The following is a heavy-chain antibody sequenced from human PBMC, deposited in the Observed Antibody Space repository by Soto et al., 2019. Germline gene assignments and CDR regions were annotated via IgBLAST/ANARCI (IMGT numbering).Heavy chain of an antibody. CDR1: GGSLSNSRFY. Sequence: SETPSLTCSVSGGSLSNSRFYCAWIRQPPGEGVEWIGSIYHTGNAYYNPSLKSRVTISVDTSKNQFSLKLSSVTAADTAVYYCARGFGWGVRGVISYYYYYGMDVWGQGTTVTVSS. D-gene: IGHD3-10*01. CDR3: ARGFGWGVRGVISYYYYYGMDV. V-gene: IGHV4-39*07. CDR2: IYHTGNA. J-gene: IGHJ6*02.